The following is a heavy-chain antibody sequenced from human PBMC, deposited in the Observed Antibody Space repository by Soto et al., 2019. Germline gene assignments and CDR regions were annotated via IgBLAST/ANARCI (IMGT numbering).Heavy chain of an antibody. CDR2: ISAYNGNT. V-gene: IGHV1-18*01. J-gene: IGHJ6*02. Sequence: QVQLVQSGAEVKKPGASVKVSCKASGYTFTSYGISWVRQAPGQGLKWMGWISAYNGNTNYAQKLQGRVTMTTDTSTSTAYMELRSLRSDDTAVYYCARGQNYGEDYYYYGMDVWGQGTTVTVSS. CDR1: GYTFTSYG. CDR3: ARGQNYGEDYYYYGMDV. D-gene: IGHD4-17*01.